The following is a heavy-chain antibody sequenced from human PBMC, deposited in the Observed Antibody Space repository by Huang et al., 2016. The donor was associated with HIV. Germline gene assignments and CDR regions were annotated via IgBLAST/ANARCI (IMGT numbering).Heavy chain of an antibody. CDR3: AKDLHDSGYVFDS. CDR2: ISYDGVIQ. CDR1: GFRFSNHG. V-gene: IGHV3-30*18. D-gene: IGHD5-12*01. Sequence: QVQLVESGGGVVQPGRSLRLSCVASGFRFSNHGMHWVRQAPGKGLGWVAFISYDGVIQDYIHSVKGRFTSSRDQSKNTLHLQMNSLRPEDTAVYHCAKDLHDSGYVFDSWGQGTLVAVSS. J-gene: IGHJ4*02.